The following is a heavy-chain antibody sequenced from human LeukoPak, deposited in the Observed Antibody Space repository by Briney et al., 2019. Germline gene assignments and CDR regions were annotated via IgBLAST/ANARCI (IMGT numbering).Heavy chain of an antibody. CDR1: GYTFTSYD. D-gene: IGHD3-10*01. CDR3: ARGLLWFPFDY. J-gene: IGHJ4*02. V-gene: IGHV1-8*01. Sequence: GASVTVSCKASGYTFTSYDINWVRQATGQGLEWMGWMNPNSGNTGYAQKFQGRVTMTRNTSISTAYMELSSLRSENTAVYYCARGLLWFPFDYWGQGTLVTVSS. CDR2: MNPNSGNT.